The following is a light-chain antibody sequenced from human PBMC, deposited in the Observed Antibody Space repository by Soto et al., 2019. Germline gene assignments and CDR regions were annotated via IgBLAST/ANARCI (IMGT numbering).Light chain of an antibody. CDR1: QSVSSN. V-gene: IGKV3-15*01. CDR3: QQYNNWLPVT. J-gene: IGKJ2*01. Sequence: EIVMTQSPATLSVSPGERATRSCRARQSVSSNLAWYQQKPGQAPRLLIYCASTRATGIPARFSGSGSGTEFTLTISSLQSVDFPVYYCQQYNNWLPVTFGQGTKLEIK. CDR2: CAS.